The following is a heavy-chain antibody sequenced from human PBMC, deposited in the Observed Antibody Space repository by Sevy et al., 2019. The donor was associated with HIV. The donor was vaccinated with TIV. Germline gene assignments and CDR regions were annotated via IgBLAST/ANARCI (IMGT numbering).Heavy chain of an antibody. Sequence: GGSLRLSCAASGFTFNNYVMNWVRQPPGKGLEWVSVISHGGGTTYYADSVKGRFTISRDDSKDTVYLEMNSLRAEDTAVYYCARRYLPSAPPALDYWGQGTLVTVSS. CDR2: ISHGGGTT. CDR1: GFTFNNYV. J-gene: IGHJ4*02. CDR3: ARRYLPSAPPALDY. V-gene: IGHV3-23*01. D-gene: IGHD2-2*01.